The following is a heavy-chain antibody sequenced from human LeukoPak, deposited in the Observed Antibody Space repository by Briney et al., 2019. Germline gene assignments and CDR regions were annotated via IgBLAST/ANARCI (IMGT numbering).Heavy chain of an antibody. CDR2: INAGNGNT. Sequence: ASVKVSCKASGYTFTSYAMHWVRQAPGQRLEWMGWINAGNGNTKYSQKFQGRVTITRDTSASTAYMELSSLRSEDTAVYYCARGKSGNGGLDPYYYYGMDVWGQGTTVTVSS. V-gene: IGHV1-3*01. CDR3: ARGKSGNGGLDPYYYYGMDV. J-gene: IGHJ6*02. CDR1: GYTFTSYA. D-gene: IGHD2-8*01.